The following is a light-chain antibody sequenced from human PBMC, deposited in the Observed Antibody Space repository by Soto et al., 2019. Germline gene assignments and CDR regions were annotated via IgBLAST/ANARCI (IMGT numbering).Light chain of an antibody. CDR1: QSLLLSNEYDY. J-gene: IGKJ5*01. V-gene: IGKV2-28*01. Sequence: DIVMTQSPLSLPVTPGEPASISCWSSQSLLLSNEYDYLVWYLQKPGQSPQLLIYLGSNRASGLPDMLSGSGSGTDLTLKTSRVEAEHVGLAYFMLALQTTATFRQGSRLEIX. CDR2: LGS. CDR3: MLALQTTAT.